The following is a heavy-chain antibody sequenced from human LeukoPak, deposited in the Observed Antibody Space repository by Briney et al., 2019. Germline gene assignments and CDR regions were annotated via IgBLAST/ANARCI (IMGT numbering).Heavy chain of an antibody. CDR2: INPSGGST. CDR3: ARVPRITRVLGGQCDYYTAV. D-gene: IGHD3-10*01. CDR1: GYTFTSYY. Sequence: GASVKVSWKASGYTFTSYYIHWVRQAPGQGLEWMGLINPSGGSTNYAQKFQGRVTMTRDTSTSTVYMELSSLRSEDTAVYYCARVPRITRVLGGQCDYYTAVWGKGTSVTISS. V-gene: IGHV1-46*01. J-gene: IGHJ6*03.